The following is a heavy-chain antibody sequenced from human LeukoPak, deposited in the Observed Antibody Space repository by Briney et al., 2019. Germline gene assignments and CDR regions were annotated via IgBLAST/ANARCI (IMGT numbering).Heavy chain of an antibody. CDR2: ISGSGGST. D-gene: IGHD1-26*01. Sequence: TGGSLRLSCAASGFTFSSYAMSWVRQAPGKGLEWVSAISGSGGSTYYADSVKGRFTISRDNSKNTLCLQMNSLRAEDTAVYYCAKDGRKTRYYFDYWGQGTLVTVSS. V-gene: IGHV3-23*01. CDR3: AKDGRKTRYYFDY. J-gene: IGHJ4*02. CDR1: GFTFSSYA.